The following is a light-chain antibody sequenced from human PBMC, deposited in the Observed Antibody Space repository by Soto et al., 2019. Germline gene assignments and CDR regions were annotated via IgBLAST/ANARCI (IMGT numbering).Light chain of an antibody. CDR2: KAS. V-gene: IGKV1-5*03. CDR3: QQHNSYSLT. Sequence: DIQMTQSPSTLSASVGDRVTITCRASQSISSWLAWYQQKPGKAPKFLIYKASNLESGVPSRFSGSGSGTEFTLTISSLQPDDFATYYCQQHNSYSLTFGGGTKVDIK. CDR1: QSISSW. J-gene: IGKJ4*01.